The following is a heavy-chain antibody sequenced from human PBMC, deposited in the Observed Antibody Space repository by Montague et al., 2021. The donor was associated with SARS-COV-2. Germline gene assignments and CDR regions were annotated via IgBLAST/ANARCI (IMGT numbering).Heavy chain of an antibody. Sequence: CAISGDSVWSNTAAWNWIRQSPSRGLEWLGRTNYRSKWTSDYATXVEGRISIDPDTSKNQFFLHLRSVTPEDTGVYYCVRDTGSAQAGFDAWGQGTLVTVSS. CDR1: GDSVWSNTAA. J-gene: IGHJ4*02. CDR3: VRDTGSAQAGFDA. CDR2: TNYRSKWTS. D-gene: IGHD4-17*01. V-gene: IGHV6-1*01.